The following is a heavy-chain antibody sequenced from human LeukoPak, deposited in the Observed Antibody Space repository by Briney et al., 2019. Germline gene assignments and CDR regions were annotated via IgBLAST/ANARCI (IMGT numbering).Heavy chain of an antibody. J-gene: IGHJ4*02. CDR2: ISGDGGST. Sequence: GGSLRLSCAASGFTFDDYAMHWVRQAPGKGLEWVSLISGDGGSTYYADSVKGRSTISRDNSKNSLYLQMNSLRTEDTALYYCAKGSYGPYYFDYWGQGTLVTVSS. CDR3: AKGSYGPYYFDY. D-gene: IGHD5-18*01. CDR1: GFTFDDYA. V-gene: IGHV3-43*02.